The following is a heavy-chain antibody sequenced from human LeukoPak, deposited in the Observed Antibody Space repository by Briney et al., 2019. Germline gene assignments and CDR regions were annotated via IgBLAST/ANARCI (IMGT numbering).Heavy chain of an antibody. Sequence: PGASVKVSCKASGYTFTGYYIHWVRQAPGQGLEWMGWINPNSGGTNYALKFQGRVTMTTDTSTSTAYMELRSLRSDDTAVYYCARDTVGALVDWGQGTLVTVSS. CDR3: ARDTVGALVD. CDR2: INPNSGGT. J-gene: IGHJ4*02. CDR1: GYTFTGYY. D-gene: IGHD1-26*01. V-gene: IGHV1-2*02.